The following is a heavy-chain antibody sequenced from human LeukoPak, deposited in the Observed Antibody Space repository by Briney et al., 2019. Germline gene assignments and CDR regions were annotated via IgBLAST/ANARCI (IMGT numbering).Heavy chain of an antibody. J-gene: IGHJ4*02. CDR3: ARMGSMDILTGYRPLDY. D-gene: IGHD3-9*01. CDR2: INYSGST. V-gene: IGHV4-59*01. CDR1: GGSISRDY. Sequence: PSETLSLTCTVSGGSISRDYWSWIRQPPGKGLEWIAYINYSGSTKYNPSLKTRVTISVDTSKNQFSLKLSSVTAADTAVYYCARMGSMDILTGYRPLDYWGQGTLVTVSS.